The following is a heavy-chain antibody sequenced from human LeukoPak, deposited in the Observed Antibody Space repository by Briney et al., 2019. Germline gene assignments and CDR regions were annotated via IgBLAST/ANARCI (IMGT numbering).Heavy chain of an antibody. V-gene: IGHV1-18*01. CDR2: ISSYNGNT. CDR1: GYTFISYG. CDR3: ATQGMITIFGVVNPRKYYYYMDV. D-gene: IGHD3-3*01. Sequence: ASVKVSCKASGYTFISYGINWVRQAPGQGLEWMGWISSYNGNTNYAQKFQGRVTMTEDTSTDTAYMELSSLRSEDTAVYYCATQGMITIFGVVNPRKYYYYMDVWGKGTTVTVSS. J-gene: IGHJ6*03.